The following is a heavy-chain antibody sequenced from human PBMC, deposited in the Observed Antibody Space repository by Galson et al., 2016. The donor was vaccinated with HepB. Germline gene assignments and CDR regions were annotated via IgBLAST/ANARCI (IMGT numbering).Heavy chain of an antibody. V-gene: IGHV3-23*01. CDR2: ISDSGGST. CDR3: AKAHSNFFDY. D-gene: IGHD4-11*01. J-gene: IGHJ4*02. CDR1: RFTFSSYS. Sequence: SLRLSCAASRFTFSSYSMHWVRQAPGKGLEWVSGISDSGGSTYYADSVKGRFTISRDNSKNTLYLQMNSLRADDTAVYYCAKAHSNFFDYWGQGTLVTVSS.